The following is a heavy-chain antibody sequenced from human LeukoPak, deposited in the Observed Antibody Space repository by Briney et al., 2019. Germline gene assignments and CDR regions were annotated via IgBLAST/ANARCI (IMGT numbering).Heavy chain of an antibody. CDR3: ASQITMVRGVPRDY. CDR2: IKEDGSER. V-gene: IGHV3-7*03. D-gene: IGHD3-10*01. Sequence: GGSLRLSCEGFAFIFSGHWMNWVRQTPGKGLEWVASIKEDGSERQYVDSVKGRFSISRDNTKGSLFLQLNSLRAEDTAVYYCASQITMVRGVPRDYWGQGTLVTVSS. CDR1: AFIFSGHW. J-gene: IGHJ4*02.